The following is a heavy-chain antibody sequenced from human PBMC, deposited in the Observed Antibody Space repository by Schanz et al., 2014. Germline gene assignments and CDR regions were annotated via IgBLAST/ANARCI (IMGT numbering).Heavy chain of an antibody. V-gene: IGHV3-23*01. CDR2: ISDSGDTA. CDR3: VSQTGSPNY. D-gene: IGHD6-13*01. J-gene: IGHJ4*02. CDR1: GFTFTNYA. Sequence: DVQLLESGGGLVQPGGSLRLSCAASGFTFTNYAMSWVRQAPGKGLEWVSLISDSGDTAYYADSVKGRFTISRDNAKNTLFLQMSSLRVEDTAVYFCVSQTGSPNYWGQGTLVTVSS.